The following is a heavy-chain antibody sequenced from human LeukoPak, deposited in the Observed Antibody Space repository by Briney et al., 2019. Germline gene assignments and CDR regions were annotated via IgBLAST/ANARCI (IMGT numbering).Heavy chain of an antibody. Sequence: TGGSLRLSCAASGFTFSSYSMNWVRQAPGKGLEWVSSISSSSSYIYYADSVKGRFTISRDNAKNSLYLQMNGLRAEDTAVYFCARVPSGYTTNWYIDYWGQGTLVTVSS. CDR1: GFTFSSYS. D-gene: IGHD3-3*01. CDR3: ARVPSGYTTNWYIDY. V-gene: IGHV3-21*01. J-gene: IGHJ4*02. CDR2: ISSSSSYI.